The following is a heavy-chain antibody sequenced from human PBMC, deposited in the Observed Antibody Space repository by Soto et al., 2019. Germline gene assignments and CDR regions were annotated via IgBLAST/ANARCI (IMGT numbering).Heavy chain of an antibody. D-gene: IGHD5-12*01. CDR2: INPNTGGT. Sequence: ASVKVSCKASGYSITAYYIHWVRQAPGQGLEWMGWINPNTGGTNYAQKFQGLVTMTRDTSVNTVFLEMSRLTSGDTAVYYCARDFSGTNTLNFDFWGQGALVTVSS. V-gene: IGHV1-2*02. CDR3: ARDFSGTNTLNFDF. J-gene: IGHJ4*02. CDR1: GYSITAYY.